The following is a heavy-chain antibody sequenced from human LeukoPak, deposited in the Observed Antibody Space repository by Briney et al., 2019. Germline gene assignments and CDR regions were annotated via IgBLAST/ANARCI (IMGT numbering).Heavy chain of an antibody. J-gene: IGHJ4*02. CDR2: ISYDGSNK. CDR1: GFTFSSYA. CDR3: ARDLVYYYDSSGYFQD. D-gene: IGHD3-22*01. V-gene: IGHV3-30*04. Sequence: GGSLRLSCAASGFTFSSYAMHWVRQAPGKGLEWAAVISYDGSNKYYADSVKGRFTISRDNSKNTLYLQMNSLRAEDTAVYYCARDLVYYYDSSGYFQDWGQGTLVTVSS.